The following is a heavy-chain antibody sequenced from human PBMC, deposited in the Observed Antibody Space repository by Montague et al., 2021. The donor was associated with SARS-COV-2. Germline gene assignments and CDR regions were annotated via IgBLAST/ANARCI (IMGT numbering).Heavy chain of an antibody. Sequence: LTCTVSGDSITGDSYCWSWIRQPAGKGLEWIGHIYPSGSTNYNPSLRSRVTLSVDTSKKRFSLRLSSVSAADTAMYYCARDWWGTGGILSGWGQGTLVTVSS. CDR3: ARDWWGTGGILSG. J-gene: IGHJ4*02. V-gene: IGHV4-61*09. CDR2: IYPSGST. CDR1: GDSITGDSYC. D-gene: IGHD2-8*02.